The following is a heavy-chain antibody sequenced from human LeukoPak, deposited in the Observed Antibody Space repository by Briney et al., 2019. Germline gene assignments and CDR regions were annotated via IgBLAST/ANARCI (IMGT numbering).Heavy chain of an antibody. CDR3: AKNGYSASWSDY. CDR2: VSYDGSNK. CDR1: GFTFSSYA. J-gene: IGHJ4*02. D-gene: IGHD6-13*01. Sequence: GRSLRLSCAASGFTFSSYAMHWVRQAPGKGLEWVAVVSYDGSNKYYADSVKGRFTISRDNAKNSLYLQMNSLRAEDTAVYYCAKNGYSASWSDYWGQGTLVTVSS. V-gene: IGHV3-30*04.